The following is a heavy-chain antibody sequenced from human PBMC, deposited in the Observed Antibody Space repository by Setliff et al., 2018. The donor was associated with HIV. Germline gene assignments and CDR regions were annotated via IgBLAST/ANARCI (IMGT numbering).Heavy chain of an antibody. D-gene: IGHD3-16*01. J-gene: IGHJ3*02. CDR1: GFTFSDAW. Sequence: GGSLRLSCAASGFTFSDAWMSWVRQAPGKGLEWVARIKNRANGGTTHYAASVNGRFTISRDDSKNTLYLQMNSLRAEDTAVYYCARSFWGFVRNAASDIWGQGTMVTVSS. CDR2: IKNRANGGTT. CDR3: ARSFWGFVRNAASDI. V-gene: IGHV3-15*01.